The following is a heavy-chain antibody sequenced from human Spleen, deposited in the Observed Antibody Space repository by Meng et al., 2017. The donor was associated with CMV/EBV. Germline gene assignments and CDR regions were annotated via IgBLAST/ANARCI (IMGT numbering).Heavy chain of an antibody. J-gene: IGHJ4*02. CDR2: INADTGNP. CDR1: FTKYR. D-gene: IGHD3-22*01. V-gene: IGHV7-4-1*02. CDR3: AKSDQYYYDSRGYYFRLWY. Sequence: FTKYRINWVRPAPGQGLEWLGWINADTGNPTYAQDFTGRFVFSLDTSVSTAYLQISSLKAEDTAVYYCAKSDQYYYDSRGYYFRLWYWGQGTLVTVSS.